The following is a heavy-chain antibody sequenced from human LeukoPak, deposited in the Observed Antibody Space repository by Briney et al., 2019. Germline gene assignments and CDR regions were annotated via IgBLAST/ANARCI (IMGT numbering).Heavy chain of an antibody. CDR1: GFSFSSYW. Sequence: GGSLRLSCADSGFSFSSYWMNWVRQTPGKGLEWVANINQDGTEKYYVDSVKGRFTISRDTAKNSLYLQINSLRVEDTAVYYCARGSGSYDYWGQGALVTVSS. CDR3: ARGSGSYDY. V-gene: IGHV3-7*01. D-gene: IGHD3-10*01. J-gene: IGHJ4*02. CDR2: INQDGTEK.